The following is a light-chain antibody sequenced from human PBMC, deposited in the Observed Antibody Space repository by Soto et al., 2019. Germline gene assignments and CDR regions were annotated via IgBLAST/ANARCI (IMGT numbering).Light chain of an antibody. J-gene: IGKJ1*01. CDR3: QQSYSTPRT. CDR2: AAS. CDR1: QSISNY. V-gene: IGKV1-39*01. Sequence: DIQMPQSPSSLSASEGDRVTITCRARQSISNYLNWYQQKPGKAPKLLIYAASSLQSGVPSRFSGSGSGTDFTLTISSLQREDFATYYCQQSYSTPRTFGQGTKVDIK.